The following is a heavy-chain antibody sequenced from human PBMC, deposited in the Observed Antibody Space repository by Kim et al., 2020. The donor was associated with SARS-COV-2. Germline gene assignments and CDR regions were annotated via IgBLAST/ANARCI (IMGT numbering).Heavy chain of an antibody. J-gene: IGHJ6*02. CDR1: GYTFTSYA. Sequence: ASVKVSCKASGYTFTSYAMNWVRQAPGQGLEWMGWINTNTGNPTYAQGFTGRFVFSLDTSVSTAYLQISSLKAEDTAVYYCAREKGIAAAGTRGSHYYGMDVWGQGTTVTVSS. CDR3: AREKGIAAAGTRGSHYYGMDV. D-gene: IGHD6-13*01. CDR2: INTNTGNP. V-gene: IGHV7-4-1*02.